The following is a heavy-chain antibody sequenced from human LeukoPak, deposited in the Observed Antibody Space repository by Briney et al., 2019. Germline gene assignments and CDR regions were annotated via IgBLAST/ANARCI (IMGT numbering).Heavy chain of an antibody. J-gene: IGHJ4*02. D-gene: IGHD4-17*01. V-gene: IGHV3-30*18. Sequence: GGSLRLSCAASGFTFSSYGMHWVRQAPGKGLEWVAVISYDGSNKYYADSVKGRFTISRDNSKNTLYLQMNSLRAEDTAVYYCAKSGGVTTTLGYWGQGTLVTVSS. CDR2: ISYDGSNK. CDR3: AKSGGVTTTLGY. CDR1: GFTFSSYG.